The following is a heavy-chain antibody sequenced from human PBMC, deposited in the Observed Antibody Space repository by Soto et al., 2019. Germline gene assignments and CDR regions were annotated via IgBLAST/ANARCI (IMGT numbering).Heavy chain of an antibody. CDR1: GFTFSDYY. V-gene: IGHV3-11*01. J-gene: IGHJ5*02. CDR2: ISSSGSTI. D-gene: IGHD3-3*01. Sequence: PGGSLRLSCAASGFTFSDYYMSWIRQAPGKGLEWVSYISSSGSTIYYADSVKDRLTISRDNAKNSLYLQMNSLRAEDTAVYYCAKHYDFWSGYAPPGSDPWGQGTLVTVSS. CDR3: AKHYDFWSGYAPPGSDP.